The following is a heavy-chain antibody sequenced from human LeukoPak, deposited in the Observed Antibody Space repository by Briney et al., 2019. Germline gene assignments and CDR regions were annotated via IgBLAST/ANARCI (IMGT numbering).Heavy chain of an antibody. Sequence: GGSLRLSCAASRFTFSNYAMTWVRQAPGKGLEWVSTLTGSGDTAYYADSVKGRFTISRDNSKNTLYLQVNSLRAEDTAVYYCAKPGLAATGNYFDYWGQGTLVTVSS. J-gene: IGHJ4*02. D-gene: IGHD6-13*01. CDR1: RFTFSNYA. V-gene: IGHV3-23*01. CDR3: AKPGLAATGNYFDY. CDR2: LTGSGDTA.